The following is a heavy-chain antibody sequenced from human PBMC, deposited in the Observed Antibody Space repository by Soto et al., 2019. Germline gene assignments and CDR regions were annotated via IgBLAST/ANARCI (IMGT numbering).Heavy chain of an antibody. J-gene: IGHJ4*02. V-gene: IGHV4-30-2*01. CDR2: IYHSGST. Sequence: SETLSLTCAVSGGSISSGDYSWSWIRQPPGKGLEWIGYIYHSGSTYYNPSLKSRVTISVDRSKNQFSLKLSSVTAADTAVYYCARARIVATIVYHFDYWGQGALVTVSS. CDR3: ARARIVATIVYHFDY. D-gene: IGHD5-12*01. CDR1: GGSISSGDYS.